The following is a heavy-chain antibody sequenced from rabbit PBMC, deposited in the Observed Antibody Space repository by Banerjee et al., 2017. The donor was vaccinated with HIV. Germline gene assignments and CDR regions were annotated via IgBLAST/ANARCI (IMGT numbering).Heavy chain of an antibody. Sequence: QEQLEESGGGLVKPEGSLTLTCTASGFDLSSGYDMCWVRQAPGKGLEWTACINNGDGSTYYASWAKGRFTISRTSSTTVTLQMTSLTAADTATYFCARGDDSSGWGLYFWGQGTLVTVS. CDR3: ARGDDSSGWGLYF. D-gene: IGHD4-1*01. CDR1: GFDLSSGYD. J-gene: IGHJ3*01. V-gene: IGHV1S45*01. CDR2: INNGDGST.